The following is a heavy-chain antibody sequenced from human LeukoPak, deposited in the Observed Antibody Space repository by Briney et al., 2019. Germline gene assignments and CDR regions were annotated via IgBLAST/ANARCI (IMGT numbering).Heavy chain of an antibody. CDR2: IYTSGST. D-gene: IGHD3-22*01. CDR3: ARDKRIGTMIKDAFDI. V-gene: IGHV4-61*02. J-gene: IGHJ3*02. Sequence: SETLSFTCTVSGGSISSGSYHWSWIRQPAGKGLEWIGRIYTSGSTKYSPSLKSRVTISVDTSKNQFSLKLSSVTAADTAVYYCARDKRIGTMIKDAFDIWGQGTMVTVSS. CDR1: GGSISSGSYH.